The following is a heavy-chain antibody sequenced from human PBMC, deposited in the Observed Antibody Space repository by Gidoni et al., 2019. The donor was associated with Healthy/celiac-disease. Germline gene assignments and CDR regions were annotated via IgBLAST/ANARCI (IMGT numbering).Heavy chain of an antibody. CDR1: GYTFTSYA. CDR3: ARDGRLYCSSTSCYNYYYYMDV. CDR2: INTNTGNP. J-gene: IGHJ6*03. D-gene: IGHD2-2*02. Sequence: QVQLVQSGSELKKPGASVKVSCKASGYTFTSYAMNLVRQAPGQGLEWMGWINTNTGNPTYAQGFTGQFVFSLDTSVSTAYLQISSLKAEDTAVYYCARDGRLYCSSTSCYNYYYYMDVWGKGTTVTVSS. V-gene: IGHV7-4-1*02.